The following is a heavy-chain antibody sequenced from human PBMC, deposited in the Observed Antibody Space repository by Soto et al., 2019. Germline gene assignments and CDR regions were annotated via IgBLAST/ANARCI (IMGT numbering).Heavy chain of an antibody. Sequence: GGSLRLSCAASGFTFSSYAMSWVRQAPGKGLEWVSAISGSGGSTYYADSVKGRFTISRDNSKNTLYLQMNSLRAEDTAVYYWAGGLSGDFWSGYYVYFQHWGQGTLVTVSS. CDR3: AGGLSGDFWSGYYVYFQH. V-gene: IGHV3-23*01. CDR2: ISGSGGST. CDR1: GFTFSSYA. J-gene: IGHJ1*01. D-gene: IGHD3-3*01.